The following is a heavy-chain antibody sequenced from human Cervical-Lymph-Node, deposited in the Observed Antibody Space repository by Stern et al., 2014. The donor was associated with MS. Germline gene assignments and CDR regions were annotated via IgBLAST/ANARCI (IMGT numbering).Heavy chain of an antibody. CDR2: IITGNGDT. Sequence: QVQLVQSGAEVKKPGASVKVSCKASGHTFAVHWVRQAPGQRLEWMGRIITGNGDTNYSQKFQGRVTITRDTFASTAYMELRSLRSKDTAVYYCTSLSGPLDSWGQGTLVTVSS. D-gene: IGHD3-10*01. CDR1: GHTFA. J-gene: IGHJ5*01. CDR3: TSLSGPLDS. V-gene: IGHV1-3*04.